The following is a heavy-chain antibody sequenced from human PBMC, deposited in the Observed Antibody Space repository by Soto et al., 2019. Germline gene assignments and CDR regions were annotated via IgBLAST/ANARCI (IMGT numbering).Heavy chain of an antibody. J-gene: IGHJ4*02. Sequence: QVQLVQSGAEVKKPGASVTVSCKASGYTFTSYNINWVRQAPGQGLEYLGWMNPNSGNTGYAQKFQGRVTMTRNTARSKDYMELSSLRFEDTAVYYGTRGDYWGQGTLVTVSS. CDR1: GYTFTSYN. CDR2: MNPNSGNT. V-gene: IGHV1-8*02. CDR3: TRGDY.